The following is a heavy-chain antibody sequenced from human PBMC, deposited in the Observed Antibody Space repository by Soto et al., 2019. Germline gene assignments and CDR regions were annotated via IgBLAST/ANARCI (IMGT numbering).Heavy chain of an antibody. CDR1: GFIFSDYW. Sequence: EVRVVESGGDLVQPGGSLRLSCATSGFIFSDYWMGWVRQAPGKGLEWVSNIDRFGSYSWYVDSAQGRFTISRDNAKNSLYLQMNSLRAEDTAVYYCARVGSTFARGRIGGGHYGLDVWGQGTTVTVSS. J-gene: IGHJ6*02. V-gene: IGHV3-7*02. CDR3: ARVGSTFARGRIGGGHYGLDV. CDR2: IDRFGSYS. D-gene: IGHD3-16*01.